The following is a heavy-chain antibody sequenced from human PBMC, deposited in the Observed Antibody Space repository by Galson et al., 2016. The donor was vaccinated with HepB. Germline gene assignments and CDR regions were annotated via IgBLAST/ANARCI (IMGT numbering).Heavy chain of an antibody. V-gene: IGHV1-69*06. CDR2: IIPMFGTA. Sequence: SVKVSCKASGGTFSSYAISWVRQAPGQGLEWMGGIIPMFGTAIYAQRFQGRVTITADKFTSTAYMELSSLRSEDTAVYYCARDTGGALGYDYWGQGTLVTVSS. CDR3: ARDTGGALGYDY. CDR1: GGTFSSYA. D-gene: IGHD3-16*01. J-gene: IGHJ4*02.